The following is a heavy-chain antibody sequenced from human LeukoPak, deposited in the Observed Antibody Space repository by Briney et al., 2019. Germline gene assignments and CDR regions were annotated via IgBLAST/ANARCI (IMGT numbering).Heavy chain of an antibody. CDR1: GVSISSYY. Sequence: PSETLSLTCTVSGVSISSYYWSWIRQPPGKGLEWIGYIYYSGSTNYNPSLKSRVTISVDTSKNQFSLKLSSVTAADTAVYYCARSLAAAPNWFDPWGQGTLVTVSS. J-gene: IGHJ5*02. D-gene: IGHD6-25*01. CDR2: IYYSGST. V-gene: IGHV4-59*01. CDR3: ARSLAAAPNWFDP.